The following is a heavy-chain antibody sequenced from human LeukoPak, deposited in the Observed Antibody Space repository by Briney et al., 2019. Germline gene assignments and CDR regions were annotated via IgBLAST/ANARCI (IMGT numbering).Heavy chain of an antibody. CDR1: GYTFTDYY. J-gene: IGHJ3*02. D-gene: IGHD3-22*01. V-gene: IGHV1-2*02. CDR2: IDPTSGGT. Sequence: ASVKVSCKGSGYTFTDYYLHWVRQALGQGLEWMGLIDPTSGGTKFAQKFQGRVTITGDTSITTTYMELGRLRSDDTGVYYCARKYYDSSGVKYAFDIWGQGTMVTVSS. CDR3: ARKYYDSSGVKYAFDI.